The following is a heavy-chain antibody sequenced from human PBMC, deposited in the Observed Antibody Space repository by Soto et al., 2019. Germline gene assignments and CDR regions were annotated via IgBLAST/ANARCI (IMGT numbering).Heavy chain of an antibody. CDR1: GFTFSSYW. Sequence: GGSLRLSCAASGFTFSSYWMHWVRQAPGKGLVWVSRINSDGSSTTYADSVKGRFTISRDNAKNTLYLQMNSLRAEDTAVYYCARWDYDFWSGYYAFDYWGQGTLVTVSS. CDR2: INSDGSST. V-gene: IGHV3-74*01. J-gene: IGHJ4*02. D-gene: IGHD3-3*01. CDR3: ARWDYDFWSGYYAFDY.